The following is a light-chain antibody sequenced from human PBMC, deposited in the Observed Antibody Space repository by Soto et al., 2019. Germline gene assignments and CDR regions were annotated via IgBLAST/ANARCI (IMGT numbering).Light chain of an antibody. CDR2: GAS. V-gene: IGKV3-20*01. CDR3: QQYGSSLRT. CDR1: QSVSSNY. Sequence: PSQSVSSNYLAWYQQKPGQAPRLLIYGASSRATGIPDRFSGSGSGTDFTLTISRLEPEDFAVYYCQQYGSSLRTFGQGTKVDIK. J-gene: IGKJ1*01.